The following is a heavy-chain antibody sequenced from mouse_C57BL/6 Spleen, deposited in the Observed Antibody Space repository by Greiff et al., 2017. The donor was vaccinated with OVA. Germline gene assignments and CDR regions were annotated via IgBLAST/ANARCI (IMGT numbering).Heavy chain of an antibody. D-gene: IGHD1-1*01. Sequence: VQLQQSGPELVKPGASVKISCKASGYTFTDYYMNWVKQSHGKSLEWIGDINPNNGGTSYNQKFKGKATLTVDKSSSTAYMELRSLTSEDSAVYYCARRPLLRSWYFDVWGTGTTVTVSS. V-gene: IGHV1-26*01. CDR3: ARRPLLRSWYFDV. CDR2: INPNNGGT. CDR1: GYTFTDYY. J-gene: IGHJ1*03.